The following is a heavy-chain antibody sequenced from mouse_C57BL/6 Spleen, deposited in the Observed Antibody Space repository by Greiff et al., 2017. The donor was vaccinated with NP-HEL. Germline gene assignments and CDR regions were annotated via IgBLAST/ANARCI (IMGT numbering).Heavy chain of an antibody. CDR1: GYTFTDYN. Sequence: VQLQQSGPELVKPGASVKIPCKASGYTFTDYNMDWVKQSHGKSLEWIGDINPNNGGTIYNQKFKGKATLTVDKSSSTAYMELRSLTSEDTAVYYCARDYGSSPRGAMDYWGQGTSVTVSS. CDR2: INPNNGGT. D-gene: IGHD1-1*01. V-gene: IGHV1-18*01. J-gene: IGHJ4*01. CDR3: ARDYGSSPRGAMDY.